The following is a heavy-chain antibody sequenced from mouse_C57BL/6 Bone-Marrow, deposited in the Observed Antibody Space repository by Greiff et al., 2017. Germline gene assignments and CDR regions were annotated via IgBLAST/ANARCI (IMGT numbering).Heavy chain of an antibody. CDR3: ARIGNYEAY. V-gene: IGHV1-9*01. CDR1: GYTFTGYW. CDR2: ILPGSGSP. Sequence: QVQLQQSGAELMKPGASVKLSCKATGYTFTGYWIEWVKPRPGHGLEWIGEILPGSGSPNYNAKFKGKATFTADTSSNTAYMQLSILTTEDSAIYYCARIGNYEAYWGQGTLVTVSA. J-gene: IGHJ3*01. D-gene: IGHD2-1*01.